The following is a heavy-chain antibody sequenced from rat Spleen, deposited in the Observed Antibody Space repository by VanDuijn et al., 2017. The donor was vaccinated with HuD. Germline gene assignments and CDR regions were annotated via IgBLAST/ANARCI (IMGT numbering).Heavy chain of an antibody. V-gene: IGHV5-31*01. CDR1: GFTFNNYW. Sequence: EVQLVESGGGLVQPGRSLKLSCVASGFTFNNYWMTWFRQAPGKGLEWVASITNTGGSTYYPDSVKGRFTLSRDNTRNTLYLQMDSLKSEDTATYYCARGAPSSWYFDFWGPGTMVTVSS. J-gene: IGHJ1*01. CDR3: ARGAPSSWYFDF. CDR2: ITNTGGST.